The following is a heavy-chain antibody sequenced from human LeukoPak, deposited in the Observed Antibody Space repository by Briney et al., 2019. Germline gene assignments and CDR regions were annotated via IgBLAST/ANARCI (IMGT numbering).Heavy chain of an antibody. CDR3: ARDERGVDFGDYQGLPH. V-gene: IGHV4-4*02. J-gene: IGHJ4*02. CDR2: IYHSGST. CDR1: GFTFSSYSM. D-gene: IGHD4-17*01. Sequence: PGGSLRLSCAASGFTFSSYSMNWVRQPPGKGLEWIGEIYHSGSTNYNPSLKSRVTISVDKSKNQLSLKLSSVTAADTAVYYCARDERGVDFGDYQGLPHWGQGTLVTVSS.